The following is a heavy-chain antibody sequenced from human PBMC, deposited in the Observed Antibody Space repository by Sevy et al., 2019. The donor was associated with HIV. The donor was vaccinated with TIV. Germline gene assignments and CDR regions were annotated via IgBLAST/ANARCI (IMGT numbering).Heavy chain of an antibody. CDR1: GFTFSSYA. Sequence: GGSLRLSCAASGFTFSSYAMHWVRQAPGKGLEWVAVISYDGSNKYYADSVKGRFTISRDNSKNTLYLQMNSLRAEDTAVYYCARDFGDTYGGRGYYFGYWGQGTLVTVSS. CDR2: ISYDGSNK. D-gene: IGHD3-22*01. V-gene: IGHV3-30-3*01. CDR3: ARDFGDTYGGRGYYFGY. J-gene: IGHJ4*02.